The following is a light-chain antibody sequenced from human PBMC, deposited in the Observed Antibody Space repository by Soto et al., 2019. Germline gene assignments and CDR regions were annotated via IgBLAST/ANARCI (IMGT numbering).Light chain of an antibody. V-gene: IGKV3-15*01. CDR3: HQYDDGPYT. J-gene: IGKJ2*01. CDR1: QSVSSN. Sequence: EIVLTQSPAILSLSPGDTATLSCRASQSVSSNVAWYQQIPGQTPRLLIYGASTRATGIPVRFSGSGSGTEFTLTISSLQSEDFAVYYCHQYDDGPYTFGQGTK. CDR2: GAS.